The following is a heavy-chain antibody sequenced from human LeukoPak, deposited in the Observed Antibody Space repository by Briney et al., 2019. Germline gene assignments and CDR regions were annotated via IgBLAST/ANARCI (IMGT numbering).Heavy chain of an antibody. CDR2: IYSDESLI. D-gene: IGHD3-3*01. J-gene: IGHJ4*02. CDR3: ARHSFYDFWSGYRY. V-gene: IGHV5-51*01. CDR1: GYTFSKYW. Sequence: GESLKISCTASGYTFSKYWIGWVRQTPGKGLEWMGFIYSDESLIRYSPSFEGQVTISADDSISTAYLQWSSLKASDTAMYYCARHSFYDFWSGYRYWGQGTLVTVSS.